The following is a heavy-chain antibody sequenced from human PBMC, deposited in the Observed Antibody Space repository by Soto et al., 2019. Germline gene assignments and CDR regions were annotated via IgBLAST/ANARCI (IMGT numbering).Heavy chain of an antibody. CDR2: MNPNSGNT. Sequence: ASVKVSCKASGYTFTSYDINWVRQATGQGLERMGWMNPNSGNTGYAQKFQGRVTMTRNTSISTAYMELSSLRSEDTAVYYCARAGVAYCSGGSCYHYYYYGMDVWGQGTTVTVSS. CDR3: ARAGVAYCSGGSCYHYYYYGMDV. V-gene: IGHV1-8*01. D-gene: IGHD2-15*01. CDR1: GYTFTSYD. J-gene: IGHJ6*02.